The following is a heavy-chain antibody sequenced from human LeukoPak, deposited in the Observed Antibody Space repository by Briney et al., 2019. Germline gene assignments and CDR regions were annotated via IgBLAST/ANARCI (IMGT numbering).Heavy chain of an antibody. CDR1: GGSISSYY. CDR2: IYYSGST. J-gene: IGHJ3*02. Sequence: SETLSLTCTVSGGSISSYYWSWIRQPPGKGLEWIGYIYYSGSTNYYPSLKSRVTISVDTSKNQFSLKLSSVTAADTAVYYCARARGYYYGSGSYYAFDIWGQGTMVTVSS. V-gene: IGHV4-59*01. D-gene: IGHD3-10*01. CDR3: ARARGYYYGSGSYYAFDI.